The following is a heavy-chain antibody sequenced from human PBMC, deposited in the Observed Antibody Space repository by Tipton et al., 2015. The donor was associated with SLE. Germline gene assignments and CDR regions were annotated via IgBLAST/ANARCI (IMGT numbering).Heavy chain of an antibody. CDR3: AKAPPTPPYYFDY. CDR1: GFTFSSYA. CDR2: ISWNSGSI. Sequence: SLRLSCAASGFTFSSYAMSWVRQAPGKGLEWVSGISWNSGSIGYADSVKGRFTISRDNAKNSLYLQMNSLRAEDTALYYCAKAPPTPPYYFDYWGQGTLVPVSS. V-gene: IGHV3-9*01. J-gene: IGHJ4*02.